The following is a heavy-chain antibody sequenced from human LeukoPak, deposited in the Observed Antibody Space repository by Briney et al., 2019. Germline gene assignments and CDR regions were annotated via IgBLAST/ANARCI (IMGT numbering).Heavy chain of an antibody. V-gene: IGHV3-53*01. CDR2: IYSGGST. D-gene: IGHD6-19*01. Sequence: GGSLRLSCAASGFTVSTNYMSWVRQAPGKGLEWVSVIYSGGSTYYADSVKGRFTISRDNSKNTLYLQMNSLRAEDTAVYYCARAHYSSGPYYFDYWGQGTLVTVSS. CDR1: GFTVSTNY. CDR3: ARAHYSSGPYYFDY. J-gene: IGHJ4*02.